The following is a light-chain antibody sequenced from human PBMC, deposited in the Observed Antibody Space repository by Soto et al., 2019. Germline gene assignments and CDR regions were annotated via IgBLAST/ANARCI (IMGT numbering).Light chain of an antibody. CDR1: SSDVGSYKV. V-gene: IGLV2-23*01. CDR3: CSYAGSYIWM. CDR2: EDS. J-gene: IGLJ3*02. Sequence: QSALTQPASVSGSPGQPITISCTGTSSDVGSYKVVSWYQQHPGTAPKVIIFEDSKRPSGVSERFSGSKSGNTASLTISGLQAEDEADYYCCSYAGSYIWMFGGGTKVTVL.